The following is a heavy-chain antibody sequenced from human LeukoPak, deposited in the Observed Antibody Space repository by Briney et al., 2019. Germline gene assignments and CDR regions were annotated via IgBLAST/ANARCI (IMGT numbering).Heavy chain of an antibody. V-gene: IGHV3-7*01. D-gene: IGHD3-22*01. Sequence: GGSLRLSCAASGFTFSSYWMSWVRQAPGKGLEWVANIKQDGSEKYYVDSVKGRFTISRDNAKNSLYLQMNSLRAEDTAVYYCARDGLPEAYYYDSSDAELDYWGQGTLVTVSS. CDR3: ARDGLPEAYYYDSSDAELDY. CDR1: GFTFSSYW. J-gene: IGHJ4*02. CDR2: IKQDGSEK.